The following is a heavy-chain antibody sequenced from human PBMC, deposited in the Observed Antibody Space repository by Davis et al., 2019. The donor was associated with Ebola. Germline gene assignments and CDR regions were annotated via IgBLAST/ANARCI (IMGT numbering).Heavy chain of an antibody. CDR3: AKDSSSWYKGFDP. V-gene: IGHV3-23*01. CDR1: GFTFSSYG. D-gene: IGHD6-13*01. Sequence: GGSLRLSCAASGFTFSSYGMHWVRQAPGKGLEWVSAISGSGGSTYYADSVKGRFTITRDNSKNTLYLQMNSLRAEDTAVYYCAKDSSSWYKGFDPWGQGTLVTVSS. J-gene: IGHJ5*02. CDR2: ISGSGGST.